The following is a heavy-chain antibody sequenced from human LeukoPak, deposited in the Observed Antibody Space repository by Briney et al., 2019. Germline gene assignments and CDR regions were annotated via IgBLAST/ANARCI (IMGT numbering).Heavy chain of an antibody. CDR3: AKEPLYRFQRLGYYFDF. D-gene: IGHD2-2*02. V-gene: IGHV3-30*02. J-gene: IGHJ4*02. CDR1: GFTFSNFG. CDR2: IRFDGTKE. Sequence: PGGSLRLSCVSSGFTFSNFGMLWFRQAPGNRLEWVTFIRFDGTKENYADSVKGRFTVSRDNSRNTLYIHMNNLRPEDTAVYYLAKEPLYRFQRLGYYFDFGRQGALVTVSS.